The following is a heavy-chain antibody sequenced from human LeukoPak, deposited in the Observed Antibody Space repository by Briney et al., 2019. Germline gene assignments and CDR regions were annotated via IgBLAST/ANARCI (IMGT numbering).Heavy chain of an antibody. CDR1: GGSFSGYY. CDR3: ARNGGQQLSRSWFDP. Sequence: PSETLSLTCAVYGGSFSGYYWSWIRQPPGKGLEWIGEINHSGSTNYNPSLKSRVTISVDTSKNQFSLKLSSVTAADTVVYYCARNGGQQLSRSWFDPWGQGTLVTVSS. CDR2: INHSGST. D-gene: IGHD6-13*01. J-gene: IGHJ5*02. V-gene: IGHV4-34*01.